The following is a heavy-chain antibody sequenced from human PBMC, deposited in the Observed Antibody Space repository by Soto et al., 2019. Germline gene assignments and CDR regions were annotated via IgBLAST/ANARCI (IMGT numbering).Heavy chain of an antibody. D-gene: IGHD2-8*02. V-gene: IGHV4-34*01. CDR2: INHSVST. J-gene: IGHJ6*02. CDR1: GGSFSGYY. CDR3: ARRTGGYYYYYYGMDV. Sequence: SETLSLTCAVYGGSFSGYYWSWIRQPPGKGLEWIGEINHSVSTNYNPSLKSRVTISVDTSKNQFSLKLSSVTAADTAVYYCARRTGGYYYYYYGMDVWGQGTKVTVSS.